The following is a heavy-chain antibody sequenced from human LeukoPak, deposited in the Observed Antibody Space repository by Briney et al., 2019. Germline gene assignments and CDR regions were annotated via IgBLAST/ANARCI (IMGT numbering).Heavy chain of an antibody. V-gene: IGHV4-4*07. Sequence: SETLSLTCTVSDGSISSYHWSWIRQPAGKGLEWIGRIHTSGTTNYNPSLKSRVTMSVDASKNQFSLKVSAVTAADKAVYYCARGRDTVGYGIFDYWGQGTLLTVSS. D-gene: IGHD2-8*02. CDR1: DGSISSYH. J-gene: IGHJ4*02. CDR2: IHTSGTT. CDR3: ARGRDTVGYGIFDY.